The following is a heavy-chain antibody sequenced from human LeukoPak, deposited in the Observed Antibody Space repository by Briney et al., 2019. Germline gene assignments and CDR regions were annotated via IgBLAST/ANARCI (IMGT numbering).Heavy chain of an antibody. V-gene: IGHV3-23*01. CDR1: GGSFSGYY. Sequence: ETLSLTCAVYGGSFSGYYWSWIRQAPGKGLEWVSAISGSGGSTYYADSVKGRFTISRDNSKNTLYLQMNSLRAEDTAVYYCAKDRIPGIAVAGWFDPWGQGTLVTVSS. J-gene: IGHJ5*02. D-gene: IGHD6-19*01. CDR2: ISGSGGST. CDR3: AKDRIPGIAVAGWFDP.